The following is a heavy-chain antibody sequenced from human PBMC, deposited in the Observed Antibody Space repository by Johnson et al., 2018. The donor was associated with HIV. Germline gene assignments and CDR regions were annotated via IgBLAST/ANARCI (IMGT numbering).Heavy chain of an antibody. CDR3: AREREDYGLDI. CDR1: GFTFSSYA. V-gene: IGHV3-30-3*01. D-gene: IGHD4/OR15-4a*01. Sequence: QVQLVESGGGVVQPGRSLRLSCAASGFTFSSYAMHWVRQAPGKGLEWVAVISYDGSNKYYADSVKGRPTISRDNSKNTLYLQMNSLRAEDTAVYYCAREREDYGLDIWGQGTMVTVSS. CDR2: ISYDGSNK. J-gene: IGHJ3*02.